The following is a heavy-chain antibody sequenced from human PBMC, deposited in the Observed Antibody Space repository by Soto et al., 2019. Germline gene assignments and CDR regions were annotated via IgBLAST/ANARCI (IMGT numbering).Heavy chain of an antibody. Sequence: QLQLQESGPGLVKPSETLSLTCTVSGGSISSSSYYWGWIRQPPGKGLEWIGSIYYSGSTYYNPSLKSRVSLSVDTSKTQFSLKLSSVPAADTAVYYCAITGIAAAGPLGWFDPWGQGTLVTVSS. J-gene: IGHJ5*02. CDR3: AITGIAAAGPLGWFDP. D-gene: IGHD6-13*01. CDR1: GGSISSSSYY. CDR2: IYYSGST. V-gene: IGHV4-39*01.